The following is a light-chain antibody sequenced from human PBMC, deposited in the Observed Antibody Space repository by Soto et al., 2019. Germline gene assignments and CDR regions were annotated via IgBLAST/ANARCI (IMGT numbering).Light chain of an antibody. V-gene: IGLV2-11*01. CDR3: CSYVGSYTFK. Sequence: QSALTQPRSVSGSPGQSVTISCTGTSSNVDDYNYVSWYQQYPGEVPKLINYDVIKRPSGVPDRFSGFKSGNTASLTISGLQAGDEADYYCCSYVGSYTFKFGGGTKLTVL. CDR1: SSNVDDYNY. J-gene: IGLJ2*01. CDR2: DVI.